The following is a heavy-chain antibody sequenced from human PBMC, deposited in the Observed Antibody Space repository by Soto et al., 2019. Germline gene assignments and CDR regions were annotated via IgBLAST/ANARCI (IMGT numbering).Heavy chain of an antibody. CDR2: IWYDGSNK. V-gene: IGHV3-33*01. CDR1: GFTFSSYG. CDR3: ARGVFGELSYYYYYMDV. J-gene: IGHJ6*03. D-gene: IGHD3-10*01. Sequence: GGSLRLSCAASGFTFSSYGMHWVRQAPGKGLEWVAVIWYDGSNKYYADSVKGRFTISRDNSKNTLYLQMNSLRAEDTAVYYCARGVFGELSYYYYYMDVWGKGTTVTVSS.